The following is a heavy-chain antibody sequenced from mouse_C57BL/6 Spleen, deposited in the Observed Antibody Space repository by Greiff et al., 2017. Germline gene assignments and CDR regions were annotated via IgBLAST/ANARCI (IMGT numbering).Heavy chain of an antibody. V-gene: IGHV1-50*01. CDR3: ARGGAPPVEWTNY. D-gene: IGHD1-1*01. CDR1: GYTFTSYW. CDR2: IDPSDSYT. Sequence: QVQLQQPGAELVKPGASVKLSCKASGYTFTSYWMQWVKQRPGQGLEWIGEIDPSDSYTNYNQKFKGKATLTVDTSSSTAYLQLSSLTSEDSAVYYCARGGAPPVEWTNYWGQGTTLTVSS. J-gene: IGHJ2*01.